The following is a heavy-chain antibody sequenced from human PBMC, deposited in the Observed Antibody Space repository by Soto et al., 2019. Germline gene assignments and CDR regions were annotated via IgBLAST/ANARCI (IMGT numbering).Heavy chain of an antibody. V-gene: IGHV3-30*18. Sequence: QVQLVESGGGVVQPGRSLRLSCAASGFTFSSYGRHWVRQAPGKGLEWVAVISYDGSNKYYADSVKGRFTISRDNSKNTLYLQMNSLRAEDTAVYYCAKETYSGPLDYWGKGTLVTVSS. CDR3: AKETYSGPLDY. J-gene: IGHJ4*02. CDR1: GFTFSSYG. CDR2: ISYDGSNK. D-gene: IGHD2-15*01.